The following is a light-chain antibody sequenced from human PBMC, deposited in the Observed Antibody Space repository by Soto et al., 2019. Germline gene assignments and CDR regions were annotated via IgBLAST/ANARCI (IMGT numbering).Light chain of an antibody. Sequence: DIQMTQSPSTLSASVGDRVTITCRASQSISSWLAWYQQKPGKAPKLLIYDASNLESGVPSRFSGSGSGTEFTLTISSLQPDDFANYYCQQYNSYLFTFGPGTKVDIK. V-gene: IGKV1-5*01. CDR2: DAS. CDR3: QQYNSYLFT. J-gene: IGKJ3*01. CDR1: QSISSW.